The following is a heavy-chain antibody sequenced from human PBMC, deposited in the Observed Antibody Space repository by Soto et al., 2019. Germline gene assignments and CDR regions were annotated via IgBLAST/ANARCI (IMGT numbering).Heavy chain of an antibody. CDR2: IYYSGST. J-gene: IGHJ4*02. CDR3: AGTQGLAARPKYYFDY. D-gene: IGHD6-6*01. V-gene: IGHV4-59*01. Sequence: SETLSLTCTVSGGSISSYYWSWIRQPPGKGLEWIGYIYYSGSTNYNPSLKSRVTISVDTSKNQFSLKLSSVTAADTAVYYCAGTQGLAARPKYYFDYWGQGTLVTVSS. CDR1: GGSISSYY.